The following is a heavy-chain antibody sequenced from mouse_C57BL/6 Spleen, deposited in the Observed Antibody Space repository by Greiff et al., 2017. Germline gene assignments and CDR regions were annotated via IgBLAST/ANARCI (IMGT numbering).Heavy chain of an antibody. J-gene: IGHJ4*01. V-gene: IGHV1-69*01. Sequence: QVQLQQPGAELVMPGASVKLSCKASGYTFTSYWMHWVKQRPGQGLEWIGEIDPSDSYTNYNQKFKGKSTLTVDKSSSTAYMQLSSLTSEDSAVYYCARTTTVVEDAMDYWGQGTSVTVSS. CDR2: IDPSDSYT. CDR3: ARTTTVVEDAMDY. CDR1: GYTFTSYW. D-gene: IGHD1-1*01.